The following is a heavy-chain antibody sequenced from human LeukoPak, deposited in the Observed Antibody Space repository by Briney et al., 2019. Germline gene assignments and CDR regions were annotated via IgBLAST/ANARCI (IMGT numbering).Heavy chain of an antibody. V-gene: IGHV3-48*01. D-gene: IGHD2-15*01. CDR2: ITSSSNTI. Sequence: PGGSLRLSCAASGFTFSSYAMSWVRQAPGKGLEWVSYITSSSNTIYYADSVQGRFTISRDNAKNSLYLQMNGLRPEDTALYYCARTHFSGGNRYNFDYWGQGALVTVSS. CDR1: GFTFSSYA. J-gene: IGHJ4*02. CDR3: ARTHFSGGNRYNFDY.